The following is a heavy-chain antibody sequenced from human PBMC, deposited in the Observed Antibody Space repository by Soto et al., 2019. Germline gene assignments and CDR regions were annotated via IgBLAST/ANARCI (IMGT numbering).Heavy chain of an antibody. Sequence: LSLTCTVPGGSISSGGYYWSWIRQHPGKGLEWIGYIYYSGSTYYNPSLKSRVTISVDTSKNQFSLKLSSVTAADTAVYYCARFIVVVPDGIIFGGYFFDYRGQGTLVPVSS. J-gene: IGHJ4*02. CDR3: ARFIVVVPDGIIFGGYFFDY. D-gene: IGHD2-2*01. V-gene: IGHV4-31*03. CDR1: GGSISSGGYY. CDR2: IYYSGST.